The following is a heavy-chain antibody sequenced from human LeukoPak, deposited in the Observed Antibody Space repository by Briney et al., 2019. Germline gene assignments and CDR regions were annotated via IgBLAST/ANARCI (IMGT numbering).Heavy chain of an antibody. D-gene: IGHD6-19*01. CDR1: GFTFSSCG. V-gene: IGHV3-30*03. Sequence: GGSLRLSCAASGFTFSSCGMHWVRQAPGKGLEWVAVISYDGSNKYYADSVKGRFTISRDNSKNTLYLQMNSLRAEDTAVYYCATHSSGYYWGQGTLVTVSS. CDR2: ISYDGSNK. J-gene: IGHJ4*02. CDR3: ATHSSGYY.